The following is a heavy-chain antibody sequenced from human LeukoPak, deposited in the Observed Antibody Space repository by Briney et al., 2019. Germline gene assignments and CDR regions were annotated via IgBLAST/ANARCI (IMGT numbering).Heavy chain of an antibody. CDR2: INHSGST. V-gene: IGHV4-34*01. J-gene: IGHJ4*02. CDR3: ARAGAWSIFY. D-gene: IGHD3-3*02. Sequence: PSETLSLTCAVYGGSFSGYYWSWIRQPPGKGLEWIGEINHSGSTNYNPSLKSRVTISVDTSKNQFSLKLSSVTAADTAVYYCARAGAWSIFYWVQGTLVTVSS. CDR1: GGSFSGYY.